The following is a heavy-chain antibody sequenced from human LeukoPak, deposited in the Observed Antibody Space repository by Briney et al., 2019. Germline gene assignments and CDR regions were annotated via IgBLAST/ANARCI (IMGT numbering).Heavy chain of an antibody. CDR3: ARWSPYFDY. Sequence: QAGGSLRLSCAASGFTFTSYAMSWVRQAPGRGLEWVSAISGSGGSTYYADSVKGRFTISRDNSKNTLYLQMNSLRAEDTAVYYCARWSPYFDYWGQGTLVTVSS. D-gene: IGHD6-13*01. V-gene: IGHV3-23*01. CDR1: GFTFTSYA. CDR2: ISGSGGST. J-gene: IGHJ4*02.